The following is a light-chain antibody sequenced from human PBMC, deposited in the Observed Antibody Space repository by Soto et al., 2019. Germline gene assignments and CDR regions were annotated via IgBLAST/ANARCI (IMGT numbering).Light chain of an antibody. CDR1: QSISSW. CDR3: QQYNSYSAS. CDR2: DAS. Sequence: DIQMTQSPSTLSASVGDRVTITCRASQSISSWLAWYQQKPGKAPKXLIYDASSLESRVPSRFSGSGSGTELTITISSLQPDDFETYYCQQYNSYSASFGQGTKVDIK. V-gene: IGKV1-5*01. J-gene: IGKJ1*01.